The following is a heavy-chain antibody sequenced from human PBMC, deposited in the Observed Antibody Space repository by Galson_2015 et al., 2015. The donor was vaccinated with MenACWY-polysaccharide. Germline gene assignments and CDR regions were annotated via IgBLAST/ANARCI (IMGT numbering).Heavy chain of an antibody. Sequence: SLRLSCAASGFTFSSYAMSWVRQAPGKGLEWVSAISGSGGSTYYADSVKGRFTISRDNSKNTLYLQMNSLRAEDTAVYYCAKEGSGIAARRYRGVMDVWGQGTTVTVSS. CDR3: AKEGSGIAARRYRGVMDV. CDR2: ISGSGGST. J-gene: IGHJ6*02. V-gene: IGHV3-23*01. D-gene: IGHD6-6*01. CDR1: GFTFSSYA.